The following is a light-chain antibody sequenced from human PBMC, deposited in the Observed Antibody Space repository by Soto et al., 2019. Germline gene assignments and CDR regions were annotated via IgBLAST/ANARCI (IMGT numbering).Light chain of an antibody. CDR1: QSISFY. CDR3: QKSYSTPIT. Sequence: DIQMTQSPSSMSAYFGYIFTITCRASQSISFYLNWYQQKPGNAPKVLIYAASNLQTGVPSRFSGSGSGTDFTLTINSLQPEDFATYSCQKSYSTPITCGKGQRRAI. CDR2: AAS. V-gene: IGKV1-39*01. J-gene: IGKJ5*01.